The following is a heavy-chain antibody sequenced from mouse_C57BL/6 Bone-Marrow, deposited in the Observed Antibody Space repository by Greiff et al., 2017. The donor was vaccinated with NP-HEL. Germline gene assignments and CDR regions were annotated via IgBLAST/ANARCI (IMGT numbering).Heavy chain of an antibody. CDR2: IDPENGDT. Sequence: EVQLQQSGAELVRPGASVKLSCTASGFNIKDDYMHWVKQRPEQGLEWIGWIDPENGDTEYASKFQGKATITADTSSTTASLQLNSLTSEDTAVDYGTTGGGRPYAMDCWGQGTSVTVSA. CDR3: TTGGGRPYAMDC. D-gene: IGHD1-1*02. CDR1: GFNIKDDY. V-gene: IGHV14-4*01. J-gene: IGHJ4*01.